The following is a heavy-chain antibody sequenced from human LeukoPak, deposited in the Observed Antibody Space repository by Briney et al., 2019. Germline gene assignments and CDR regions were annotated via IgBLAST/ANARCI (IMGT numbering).Heavy chain of an antibody. Sequence: WHTLSLPCAICGDRVSIDSAAWHWISQSRSRGLEWLGRTYYRSQRFIVYAVSVKTRITIKPDTSRNPFSLELNSVTPEDTRVYYCARGSGYYDTGSFSFVDNWGQGTLVTVSS. J-gene: IGHJ4*02. V-gene: IGHV6-1*01. D-gene: IGHD3-22*01. CDR2: TYYRSQRFI. CDR3: ARGSGYYDTGSFSFVDN. CDR1: GDRVSIDSAA.